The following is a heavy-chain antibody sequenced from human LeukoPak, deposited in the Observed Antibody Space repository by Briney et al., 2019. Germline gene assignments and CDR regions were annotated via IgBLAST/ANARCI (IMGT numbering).Heavy chain of an antibody. CDR2: IYYSGST. D-gene: IGHD2-2*01. CDR1: GGSISSSSYY. Sequence: SETLSLTCTVSGGSISSSSYYWGWIRQPPGKGLEWFGSIYYSGSTYYNPSLKSRVTISVDTSKNQFSLKLSSVTAADTAVYYCAREDIVVVPAAAGAFDIWGQGTMVTVSS. V-gene: IGHV4-39*07. J-gene: IGHJ3*02. CDR3: AREDIVVVPAAAGAFDI.